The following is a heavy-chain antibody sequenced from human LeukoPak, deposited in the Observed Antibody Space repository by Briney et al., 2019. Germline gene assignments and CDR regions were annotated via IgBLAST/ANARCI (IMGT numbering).Heavy chain of an antibody. CDR1: GFTFSSYE. J-gene: IGHJ3*01. CDR3: ARGHYDRGAFAF. V-gene: IGHV3-48*03. Sequence: PGGSLRLSCAASGFTFSSYEMNWVRQAPGEGLEWGSYISSSSSPLYYADSVKGRFTISRDNAKNSLHLQMNSLRAEDTAVYYCARGHYDRGAFAFWGQGTMVTVSS. CDR2: ISSSSSPL. D-gene: IGHD3-22*01.